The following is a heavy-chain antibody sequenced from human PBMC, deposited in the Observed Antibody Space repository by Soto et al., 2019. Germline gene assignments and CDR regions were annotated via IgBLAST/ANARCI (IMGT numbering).Heavy chain of an antibody. CDR1: GYTFISHY. J-gene: IGHJ4*02. Sequence: QVHLVQSGAEVQEPGASVKVACKAIGYTFISHYIHWVRQAPGQGLEWMGAFNPNGTYTTYAQKFQDKLTMPRDKSATTVYMELSSLRADVTAVYYCVRERAAETKMFDYCGQGTLVTVSS. CDR2: FNPNGTYT. D-gene: IGHD6-13*01. V-gene: IGHV1-46*01. CDR3: VRERAAETKMFDY.